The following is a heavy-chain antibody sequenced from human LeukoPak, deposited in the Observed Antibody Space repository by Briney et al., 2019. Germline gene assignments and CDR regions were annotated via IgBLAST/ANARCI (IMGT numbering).Heavy chain of an antibody. J-gene: IGHJ4*02. CDR3: ARDGGTAVGATYFDY. D-gene: IGHD1-26*01. V-gene: IGHV4-4*07. CDR1: GGSISSYY. CDR2: IYTSGST. Sequence: SGTLSLTCTVSGGSISSYYWSWIRQPAGKGLEWIGRIYTSGSTNYNPSLKSRVTMSVDTSKNQFSLELSSVTAADTAVYYCARDGGTAVGATYFDYWGQGTLVTVSS.